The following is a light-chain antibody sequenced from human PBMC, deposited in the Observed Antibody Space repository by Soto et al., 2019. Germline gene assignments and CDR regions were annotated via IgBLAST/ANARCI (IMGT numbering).Light chain of an antibody. CDR2: EVT. Sequence: QSVLTQPASVSGSPGQSITISCTGTSGDIGSYNRVSWYQQHPGTAPKLIIYEVTDRPSGVSNRFSGSKSGNTASLTISGLQAEDEAEYYCSSYTNINTRACVFGTGTKVTVL. CDR3: SSYTNINTRACV. V-gene: IGLV2-14*01. J-gene: IGLJ1*01. CDR1: SGDIGSYNR.